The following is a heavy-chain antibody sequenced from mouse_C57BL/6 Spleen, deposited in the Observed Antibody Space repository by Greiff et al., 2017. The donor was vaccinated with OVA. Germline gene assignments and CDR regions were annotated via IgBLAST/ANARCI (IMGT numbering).Heavy chain of an antibody. Sequence: QVQLQQPGAELVRPGSSVKLSCKASGYTFTSYWMHWVKQRPIQGLEWIGNIDPSDSETHYNQKFKDKATLTVDKSSSTAYMQLSSLTSEDSAVYYSARSGYDYVNYAMDYWGQGTSVTVSS. CDR2: IDPSDSET. D-gene: IGHD2-4*01. CDR3: ARSGYDYVNYAMDY. CDR1: GYTFTSYW. V-gene: IGHV1-52*01. J-gene: IGHJ4*01.